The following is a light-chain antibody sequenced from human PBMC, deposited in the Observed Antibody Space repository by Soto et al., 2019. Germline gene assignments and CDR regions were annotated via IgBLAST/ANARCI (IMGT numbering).Light chain of an antibody. CDR1: QSISNF. Sequence: DIQMTQSPSFLSASAGDRVTIFCRASQSISNFLHWYQQKPGTAPKLLIYKASTLESGVPSRFSGSRSGTEFTLTVSSLQPDDFATYYCQQYNDSFPYTFGQGTRLEIK. CDR3: QQYNDSFPYT. J-gene: IGKJ5*01. CDR2: KAS. V-gene: IGKV1-5*03.